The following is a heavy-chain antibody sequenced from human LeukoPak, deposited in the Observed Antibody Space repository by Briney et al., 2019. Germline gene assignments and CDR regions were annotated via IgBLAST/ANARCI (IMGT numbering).Heavy chain of an antibody. CDR3: ARDSSGWLGNFDY. Sequence: SETLSLTCAVSGYSISSGYYWGWIRQPPGKGLEWIGSIYRSGSTYYNPSLKSRVTISVDTSKNQFSLKLSSVTAADTAVYYCARDSSGWLGNFDYWGQGTLVTVSS. D-gene: IGHD6-19*01. V-gene: IGHV4-38-2*02. CDR1: GYSISSGYY. CDR2: IYRSGST. J-gene: IGHJ4*02.